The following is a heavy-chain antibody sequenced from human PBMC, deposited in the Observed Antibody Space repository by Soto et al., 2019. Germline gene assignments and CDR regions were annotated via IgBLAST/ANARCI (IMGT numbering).Heavy chain of an antibody. CDR2: ISGSGGST. Sequence: EVQLLESGGGLVQPGGSLRLSCAASGFTFSSYAMSWVRQAPGKGLKRVSAISGSGGSTYYADSVKGRFTISRDNSKDTLYLHMNSLRAEDTAVYYCAKGYYDSMGADWFDPWGQGTMVTVSS. CDR1: GFTFSSYA. D-gene: IGHD3-22*01. J-gene: IGHJ5*02. V-gene: IGHV3-23*01. CDR3: AKGYYDSMGADWFDP.